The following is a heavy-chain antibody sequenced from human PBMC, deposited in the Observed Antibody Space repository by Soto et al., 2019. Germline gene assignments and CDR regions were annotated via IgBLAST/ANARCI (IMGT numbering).Heavy chain of an antibody. J-gene: IGHJ5*02. CDR2: IYYSGST. CDR1: GGSINSGGYY. V-gene: IGHV4-31*03. CDR3: ARSVFP. Sequence: QVQLQESGPGLVKPSQTLSLTCTVSGGSINSGGYYWNWIRQHPGKGLEWIGYIYYSGSTYYNPSLXRWXTISVDTSKTQFSLKLSSVTAADTAVYYCARSVFPWGQGTLVTVSS.